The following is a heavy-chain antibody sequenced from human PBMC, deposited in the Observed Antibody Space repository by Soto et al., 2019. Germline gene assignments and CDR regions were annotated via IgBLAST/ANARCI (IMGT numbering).Heavy chain of an antibody. CDR3: AKVGGVLRFLEWLSIYAFDI. J-gene: IGHJ3*02. CDR2: ISGSGGST. D-gene: IGHD3-3*01. CDR1: GFTFSSYA. Sequence: EVQLLESGGGLVQPGGSLRLSCAASGFTFSSYAMGWVRQAPGKGLEWVSAISGSGGSTYYADSVKGRFTISRDNTKNTLYQQMNSLRAEDTAVYYCAKVGGVLRFLEWLSIYAFDIWGQGTMVTVSS. V-gene: IGHV3-23*01.